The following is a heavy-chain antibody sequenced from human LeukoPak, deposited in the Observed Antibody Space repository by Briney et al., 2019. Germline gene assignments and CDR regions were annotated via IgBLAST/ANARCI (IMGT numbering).Heavy chain of an antibody. V-gene: IGHV3-74*01. CDR1: GFTFSSYW. J-gene: IGHJ6*02. D-gene: IGHD5-12*01. CDR3: ARGGYSGYGNYYYYGMDV. CDR2: INSDGSST. Sequence: GGSLRLSCAASGFTFSSYWMHWVRQAPGKGLVWVSRINSDGSSTSYADSVKGRFTISRDNAKNTLYLQMNSLRAEDTAVYYCARGGYSGYGNYYYYGMDVWGQGTTVTLSS.